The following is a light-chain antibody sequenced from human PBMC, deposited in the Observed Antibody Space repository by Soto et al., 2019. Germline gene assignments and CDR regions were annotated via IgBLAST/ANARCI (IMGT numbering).Light chain of an antibody. V-gene: IGKV1-17*01. CDR1: QSIRHY. CDR2: EAS. CDR3: QQLNSYPRT. J-gene: IGKJ4*01. Sequence: DIQMTQSPSSLSASVGDRVTITCRASQSIRHYLAWYQQKPGKVPKLLIYEASNLQSGVPSRFRGGGSGTEFTLTISSLQPEDFATYYCQQLNSYPRTFGGGTKVDIK.